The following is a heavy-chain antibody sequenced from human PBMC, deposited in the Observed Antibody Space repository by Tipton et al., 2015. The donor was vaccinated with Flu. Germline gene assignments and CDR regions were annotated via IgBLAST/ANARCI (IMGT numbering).Heavy chain of an antibody. D-gene: IGHD4-17*01. CDR3: ARGYGDLNWFDP. J-gene: IGHJ5*02. V-gene: IGHV4-61*09. CDR2: IYTSGST. Sequence: LRLSCTVSGGSISSSSYYWTWIRQPAGKGLEWIGQIYTSGSTKYNPSLKSRVTMSLDTSKNHFSLKLSSVTAADTAMYYCARGYGDLNWFDPWGQGTLVTVSS. CDR1: GGSISSSSYY.